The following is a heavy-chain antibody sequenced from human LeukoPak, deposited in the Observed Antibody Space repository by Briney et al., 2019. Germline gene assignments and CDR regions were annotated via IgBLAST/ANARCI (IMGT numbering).Heavy chain of an antibody. V-gene: IGHV1-69*05. CDR3: AGGYCSSTSCYVPSRY. CDR1: GGTFSSYA. D-gene: IGHD2-2*01. J-gene: IGHJ4*02. Sequence: SVKDSCKASGGTFSSYAISWVRQAPGQGLEWMGGIIPIFGTANYAQKFQGRVTITTDESTSTAYMELSSLRSEDTAVYYCAGGYCSSTSCYVPSRYWGQGTLVTVSS. CDR2: IIPIFGTA.